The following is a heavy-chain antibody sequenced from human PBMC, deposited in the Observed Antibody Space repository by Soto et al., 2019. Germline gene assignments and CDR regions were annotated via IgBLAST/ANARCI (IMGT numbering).Heavy chain of an antibody. Sequence: SETLSLTCTVSGGSISSYYWSWIRQPPGKGLEWIGYIYYSGSTNYNPSLKSRVTISVDTSKNQFSLKLSSVTAADTAVYYCAREDFGVVTPRGAFDIWGQGTMVTVSS. D-gene: IGHD3-3*01. CDR3: AREDFGVVTPRGAFDI. CDR2: IYYSGST. V-gene: IGHV4-59*01. CDR1: GGSISSYY. J-gene: IGHJ3*02.